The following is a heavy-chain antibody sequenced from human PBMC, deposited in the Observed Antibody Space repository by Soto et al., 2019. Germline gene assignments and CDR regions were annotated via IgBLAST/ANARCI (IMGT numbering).Heavy chain of an antibody. CDR3: ARVFPSYCGGDCAYFDS. CDR2: IFYSGST. J-gene: IGHJ4*02. D-gene: IGHD2-21*02. Sequence: QVQLQESGPGLVRSSETLSLTCTVSGGSVNSYYWSWTRQTPGKGPEWIGYIFYSGSTNSNPSLKSRASMSVDMSKNQFSLRLSSLTAADTAVYYCARVFPSYCGGDCAYFDSWGQGILATVSS. V-gene: IGHV4-59*02. CDR1: GGSVNSYY.